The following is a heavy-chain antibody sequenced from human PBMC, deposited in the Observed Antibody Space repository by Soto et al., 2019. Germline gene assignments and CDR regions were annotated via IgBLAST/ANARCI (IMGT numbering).Heavy chain of an antibody. V-gene: IGHV4-39*01. Sequence: ETLSLSCAVSGGSISSSSYYWGWIRQPPGKGLEWIGSIYYSGSTYYNPSLKSRVTISVDTSKNQISLQLNSVTPEDTAVYYCAYCRDIYGAFCAHFDYWGLGILVTVSS. CDR3: AYCRDIYGAFCAHFDY. CDR2: IYYSGST. CDR1: GGSISSSSYY. J-gene: IGHJ4*02. D-gene: IGHD5-12*01.